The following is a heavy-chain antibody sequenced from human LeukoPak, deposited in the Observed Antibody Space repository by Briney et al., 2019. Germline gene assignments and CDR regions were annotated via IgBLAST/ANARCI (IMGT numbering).Heavy chain of an antibody. D-gene: IGHD3-22*01. CDR2: IYHSGYT. J-gene: IGHJ4*02. CDR3: ARVPSYYDSSGSDY. CDR1: GYSLSSGYH. Sequence: SETLSLTCTVSGYSLSSGYHWGWIRQSPGKGLEWIGSIYHSGYTYYTPSLKSRVIISVDTSKNQFSLKLSSVTAADTAVYYCARVPSYYDSSGSDYWGQGTLVTVSS. V-gene: IGHV4-38-2*02.